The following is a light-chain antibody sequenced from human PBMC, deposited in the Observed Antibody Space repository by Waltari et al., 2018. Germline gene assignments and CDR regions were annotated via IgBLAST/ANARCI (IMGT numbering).Light chain of an antibody. Sequence: QSALTQPASVSGSPGQSITISCPGTSSDVGGYNHVSWYQQHPGKAPKLMIYDVSNRPSGVSNRFSGSKSGNTASLTISGLQAEDEADYYCSSYTSSSTLGVFGGGTKLTVL. CDR1: SSDVGGYNH. CDR3: SSYTSSSTLGV. J-gene: IGLJ3*02. V-gene: IGLV2-14*01. CDR2: DVS.